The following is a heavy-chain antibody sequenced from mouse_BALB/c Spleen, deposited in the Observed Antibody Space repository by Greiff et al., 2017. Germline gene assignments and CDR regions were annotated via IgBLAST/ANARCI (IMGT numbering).Heavy chain of an antibody. J-gene: IGHJ2*01. D-gene: IGHD3-2*02. V-gene: IGHV3-2*02. Sequence: EVQLQESGPGLVKPSQSLSLTCTVTGYSITSDYAWNWIRQFPGNKLEWMGYISYSGSTSYNPSLKSRISITRDTSKNQFFLQLNSVTTEDTATYYCARSGWDVDYWGQGTTLTVSS. CDR1: GYSITSDYA. CDR2: ISYSGST. CDR3: ARSGWDVDY.